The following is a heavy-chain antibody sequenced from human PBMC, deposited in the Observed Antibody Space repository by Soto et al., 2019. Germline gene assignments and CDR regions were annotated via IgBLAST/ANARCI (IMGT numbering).Heavy chain of an antibody. CDR1: GGTFSSYA. J-gene: IGHJ6*02. D-gene: IGHD5-18*01. CDR3: ARGGIQLREYYYHGMDV. Sequence: QVQLVQSGAEVKKPGSSVKVSCKASGGTFSSYAISWVRQAPGRGLEWMGGIIPIFGTANYAQKFQDRVTITADETTSNAYMELSSRSAEYTAVYYCARGGIQLREYYYHGMDVWGQGTTVTVSS. CDR2: IIPIFGTA. V-gene: IGHV1-69*12.